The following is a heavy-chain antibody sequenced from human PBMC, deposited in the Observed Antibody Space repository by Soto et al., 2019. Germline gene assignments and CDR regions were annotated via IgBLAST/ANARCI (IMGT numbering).Heavy chain of an antibody. D-gene: IGHD2-15*01. CDR2: LYYSGNT. CDR3: ARVGGVAARTFDY. Sequence: PSETLSLTCTVSDGSLSPFYWSWVRQPPGKGLEWIGYLYYSGNTNYNPSLKSRVTISVDASKNQVSLRLTSVTAADTAVYYCARVGGVAARTFDYWGQGTVVTVSS. J-gene: IGHJ4*02. V-gene: IGHV4-59*01. CDR1: DGSLSPFY.